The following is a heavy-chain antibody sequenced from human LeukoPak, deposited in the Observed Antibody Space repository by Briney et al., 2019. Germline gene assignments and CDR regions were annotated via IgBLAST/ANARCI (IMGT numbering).Heavy chain of an antibody. CDR2: IWYDGSQT. CDR1: GFTFSNHG. CDR3: ARHHITGWFDY. V-gene: IGHV3-33*01. Sequence: GRSLRLSCAVSGFTFSNHGMNWVRQAPGKGLEWVALIWYDGSQTHYADSVKGRFTISRDNSKNLVDLQMNSLRVEDTAVYYCARHHITGWFDYWGQGALVTVSS. D-gene: IGHD1-20*01. J-gene: IGHJ4*02.